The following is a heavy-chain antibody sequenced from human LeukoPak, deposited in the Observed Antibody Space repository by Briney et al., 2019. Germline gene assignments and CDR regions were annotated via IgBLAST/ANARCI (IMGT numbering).Heavy chain of an antibody. Sequence: SETLSLTCTVSGGSISSYYWSWIRQPPGKGLEWIGYIYYSGSTYYNPSLKSRVTISVDTSKNQFSLKLSSVTAADTAVYYCARDRYSGSYPLDYWGQGTLVTVSS. V-gene: IGHV4-59*12. J-gene: IGHJ4*02. CDR2: IYYSGST. CDR1: GGSISSYY. D-gene: IGHD1-26*01. CDR3: ARDRYSGSYPLDY.